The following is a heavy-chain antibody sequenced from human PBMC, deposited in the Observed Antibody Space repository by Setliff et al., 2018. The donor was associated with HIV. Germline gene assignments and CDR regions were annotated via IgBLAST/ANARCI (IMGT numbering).Heavy chain of an antibody. CDR2: IQHSGRI. J-gene: IGHJ6*03. Sequence: SETLSLTCAVYGGSFSGYCWSWIRQPPGKGLEWLGEIQHSGRINYNPSLRSRVTTSVDTSKNQFSLRLRSVTAADTAVYYCARVSCSSWYSIPRYYYCPMDVWGNGTTVTVSS. CDR1: GGSFSGYC. D-gene: IGHD6-13*01. V-gene: IGHV4-34*01. CDR3: ARVSCSSWYSIPRYYYCPMDV.